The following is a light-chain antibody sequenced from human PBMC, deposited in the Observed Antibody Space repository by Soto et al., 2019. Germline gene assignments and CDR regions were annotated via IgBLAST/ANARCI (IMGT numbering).Light chain of an antibody. J-gene: IGKJ3*01. CDR1: QDISRA. Sequence: AIQLTQSPSSLSASVGDRVTITCRVSQDISRALVWYQQKPGRAPRLLIYDASTLESGVISRFSGSGSGTDFILTLSSLQPEDFATYYCQQSYSCPCTFGPGTKVDLK. V-gene: IGKV1-13*02. CDR2: DAS. CDR3: QQSYSCPCT.